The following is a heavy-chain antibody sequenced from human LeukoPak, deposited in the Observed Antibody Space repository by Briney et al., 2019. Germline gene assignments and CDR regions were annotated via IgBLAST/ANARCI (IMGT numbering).Heavy chain of an antibody. V-gene: IGHV3-53*04. CDR1: GFTVSSNY. D-gene: IGHD3-22*01. CDR2: IYSGGST. J-gene: IGHJ4*02. CDR3: ARALQDSSGYPVYYFDY. Sequence: GGSLRLSCAASGFTVSSNYMSWVRQAPGKGLERVSVIYSGGSTYYADSVKGRFTISRHNSKNTLYLQMNSLRAEDTAVYYCARALQDSSGYPVYYFDYWGQGTLVTVSS.